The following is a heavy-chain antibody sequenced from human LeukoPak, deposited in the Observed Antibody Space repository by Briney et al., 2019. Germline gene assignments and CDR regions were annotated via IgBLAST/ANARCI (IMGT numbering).Heavy chain of an antibody. V-gene: IGHV3-30*02. J-gene: IGHJ5*02. D-gene: IGHD5-18*01. Sequence: GGSLRLSCAASGFSFSSFGMLWVRQAPGKGPQWVAFIRSDGRNTYYADSVQGRFTASRDNSKNTLFLQMNSLRPEDTAVYYCAKDRPIQGGFDPWGQGTSVSVSS. CDR1: GFSFSSFG. CDR2: IRSDGRNT. CDR3: AKDRPIQGGFDP.